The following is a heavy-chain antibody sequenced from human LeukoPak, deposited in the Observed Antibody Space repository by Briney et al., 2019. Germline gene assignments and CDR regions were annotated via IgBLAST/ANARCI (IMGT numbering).Heavy chain of an antibody. D-gene: IGHD3-3*01. CDR1: GYSFTGSY. Sequence: ASVKVSCKASGYSFTGSYMHWVRQAPGQGLEWMGRINPDSGATDSAQKFQGRVTMTRDTSISTAYMELSRLRSDDTAVYYCARGLESGYTIDYWGQGTLVTVSS. J-gene: IGHJ4*02. CDR2: INPDSGAT. CDR3: ARGLESGYTIDY. V-gene: IGHV1-2*06.